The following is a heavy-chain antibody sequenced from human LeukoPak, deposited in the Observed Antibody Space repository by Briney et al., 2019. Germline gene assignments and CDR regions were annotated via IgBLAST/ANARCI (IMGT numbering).Heavy chain of an antibody. CDR2: ISSDGNNK. CDR1: RFTFSNYA. D-gene: IGHD1-7*01. CDR3: ARAGGVELLGPLAD. J-gene: IGHJ4*02. V-gene: IGHV3-30*04. Sequence: GGSLRLSCAASRFTFSNYAMHWVRQAPGKGLEWVALISSDGNNKYYADSVKGRFTISRDNSKSTLYLQMNSLRDEDTAVNYCARAGGVELLGPLADWGQGTLVTVSS.